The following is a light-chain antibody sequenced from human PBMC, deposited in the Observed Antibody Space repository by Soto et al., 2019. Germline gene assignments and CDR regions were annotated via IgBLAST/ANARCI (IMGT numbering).Light chain of an antibody. Sequence: EIVLTQSPGTLSLSPGERAALYCRASQSVSSTYLAWYQQKPGQAPRLLIYGASSRATGIPDRFSGSGSGTDFTLTISRLEPEDFAVYYCQHYGSSRWTFGQGTRVDI. CDR1: QSVSSTY. CDR3: QHYGSSRWT. V-gene: IGKV3-20*01. CDR2: GAS. J-gene: IGKJ1*01.